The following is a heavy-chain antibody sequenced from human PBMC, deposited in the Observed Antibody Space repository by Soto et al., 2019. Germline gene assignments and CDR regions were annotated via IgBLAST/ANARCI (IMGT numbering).Heavy chain of an antibody. CDR3: TTAPGITGLWFGEWTNDY. J-gene: IGHJ4*02. CDR2: IKSKTDGGTT. Sequence: GGSLRLSCAASGFTFSNAWMSWVRQAPGKGLEWVGRIKSKTDGGTTDYAAPVKGRFTISRDDSKNTLYLQMNSLKTEDTAVYYCTTAPGITGLWFGEWTNDYWGQGTLVTVSS. V-gene: IGHV3-15*01. CDR1: GFTFSNAW. D-gene: IGHD3-10*01.